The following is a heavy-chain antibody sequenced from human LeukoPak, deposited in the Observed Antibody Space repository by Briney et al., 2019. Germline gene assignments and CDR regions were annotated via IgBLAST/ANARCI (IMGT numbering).Heavy chain of an antibody. Sequence: GGSLRLSCAASGFTFSTYSMIWVRQAPGKGLEWLSYISGDSNTIYYADSVKGRFTISRDNAKNSLYLQMNSLRAEDTAVYYCARDNYGDIVVVPAALDYWGQGTLVTVSS. D-gene: IGHD2-2*01. V-gene: IGHV3-48*04. J-gene: IGHJ4*02. CDR2: ISGDSNTI. CDR1: GFTFSTYS. CDR3: ARDNYGDIVVVPAALDY.